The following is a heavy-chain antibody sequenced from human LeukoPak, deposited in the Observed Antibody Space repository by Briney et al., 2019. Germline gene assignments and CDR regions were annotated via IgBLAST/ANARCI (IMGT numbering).Heavy chain of an antibody. V-gene: IGHV4-39*07. D-gene: IGHD3-22*01. CDR2: IYYRGTT. Sequence: SETLSLTCTVSGDSITSGSYYWGWVRQPPGKGLEWLGTIYYRGTTYYDPSLKSRVTISVDTSKNQFSLRLNSVTAADTAVYYCAREKIAYYDNSDRGWFDPWGQGTLVTVSS. CDR3: AREKIAYYDNSDRGWFDP. CDR1: GDSITSGSYY. J-gene: IGHJ5*02.